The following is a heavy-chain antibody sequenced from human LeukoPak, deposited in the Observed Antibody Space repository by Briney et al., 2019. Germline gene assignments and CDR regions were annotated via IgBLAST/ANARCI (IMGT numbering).Heavy chain of an antibody. CDR3: AKALWFGELGTDYFDY. CDR1: GFTFSSYG. J-gene: IGHJ4*02. Sequence: GGSLRLSCAASGFTFSSYGMSWVRQAPGKGLEWVSAISGSGGSTYYADSVKGRFTISRDNSKNTLYLQMNSLRAEDTALYYCAKALWFGELGTDYFDYWGQGTLVTVSS. D-gene: IGHD3-10*01. CDR2: ISGSGGST. V-gene: IGHV3-23*01.